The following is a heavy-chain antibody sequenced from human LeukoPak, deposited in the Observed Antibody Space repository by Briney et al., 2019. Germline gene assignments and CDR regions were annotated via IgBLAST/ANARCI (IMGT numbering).Heavy chain of an antibody. V-gene: IGHV3-66*02. J-gene: IGHJ4*02. D-gene: IGHD5-24*01. CDR3: ARDPRDGYAHLDY. CDR2: IFSDGTT. Sequence: GGSLRLSCAASEFTVTNNHMNWVRQAPGKGLVWVSNIFSDGTTYYADAVKGRFTISIDISKNTLYFQMNSLRVEDTAVYYGARDPRDGYAHLDYWVEGTVVTVSS. CDR1: EFTVTNNH.